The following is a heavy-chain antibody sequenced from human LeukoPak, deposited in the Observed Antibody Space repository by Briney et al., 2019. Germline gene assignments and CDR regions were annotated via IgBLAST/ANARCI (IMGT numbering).Heavy chain of an antibody. V-gene: IGHV3-7*04. J-gene: IGHJ4*02. CDR2: INQDGSEK. CDR3: ARDIYGGHDY. Sequence: GGSLRLSCAASGFTFSKYWMSWVRQAPGKGLEWVANINQDGSEKSYVDSVEGRFTISRDNAKKSLYLHVNRLRAEDTAVYYCARDIYGGHDYWGQGTLVTVSS. CDR1: GFTFSKYW. D-gene: IGHD2-21*01.